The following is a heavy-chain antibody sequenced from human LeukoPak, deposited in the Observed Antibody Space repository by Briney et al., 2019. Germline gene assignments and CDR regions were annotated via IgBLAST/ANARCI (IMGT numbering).Heavy chain of an antibody. D-gene: IGHD6-13*01. CDR1: GGSISSYY. CDR2: IYYSGST. J-gene: IGHJ4*02. V-gene: IGHV4-59*08. CDR3: ARRSGSWDCFDY. Sequence: SETLSLTCNVSGGSISSYYWSWMRQSPGKGLEWIGYIYYSGSTIYNPSLTSRVSISIDTSKNQFSLTLSSVTAADTAVYYCARRSGSWDCFDYWGQGALVTVSS.